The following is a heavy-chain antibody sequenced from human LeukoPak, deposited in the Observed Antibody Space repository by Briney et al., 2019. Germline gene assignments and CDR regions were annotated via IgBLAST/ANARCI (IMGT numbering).Heavy chain of an antibody. CDR2: ISAYNGNT. J-gene: IGHJ6*02. D-gene: IGHD4-17*01. V-gene: IGHV1-18*01. CDR1: GYTFTSYG. Sequence: ASVKVSCKASGYTFTSYGISWVRQAPGQGLEWMGWISAYNGNTNYAQKLQGRVTMTTDTSTSAAYMELRSLRSDDTAVHYCAREPGRTVTTLKYYYGMDVWGQGTTVTVSS. CDR3: AREPGRTVTTLKYYYGMDV.